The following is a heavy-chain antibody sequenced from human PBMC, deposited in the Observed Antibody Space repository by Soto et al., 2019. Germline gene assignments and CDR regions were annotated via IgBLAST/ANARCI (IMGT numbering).Heavy chain of an antibody. CDR1: GGSFSGYY. V-gene: IGHV4-34*01. J-gene: IGHJ5*02. CDR2: INHSGRT. CDR3: ARSGTGLLDP. D-gene: IGHD1-26*01. Sequence: QVQLQQWGAGLLKPSETLSLTCAVYGGSFSGYYWTWIRQPPGKGLEWIGEINHSGRTNYNPSLKSRVTISVDTSKNQFSLKLSSVTAAGTAVYYCARSGTGLLDPWGQGTLVTVSS.